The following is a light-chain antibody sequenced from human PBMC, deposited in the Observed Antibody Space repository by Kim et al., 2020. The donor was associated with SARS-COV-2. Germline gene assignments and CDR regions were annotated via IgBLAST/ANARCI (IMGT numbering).Light chain of an antibody. V-gene: IGKV3-20*01. CDR3: QQYGSSPPYT. CDR1: QHVYKGY. Sequence: SPGEGATLTCRASQHVYKGYLAWYQQRLGQAPRLLIYQTSNRATGIPDRFSGSGSGTDFTLTISRLEPEDFAVYYCQQYGSSPPYTCGQGTKLEI. J-gene: IGKJ2*01. CDR2: QTS.